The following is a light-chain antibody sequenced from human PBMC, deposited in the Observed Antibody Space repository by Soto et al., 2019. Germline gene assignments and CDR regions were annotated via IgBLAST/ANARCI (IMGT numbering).Light chain of an antibody. CDR2: DTS. Sequence: EIVLTQSPDSLSLSPGERATLSCRASQSVDSFLAWYQQKPGRTPRLLIYDTSNRATGIPARFSGSGSGTDFTLTISRLEPEDFAVYYCQVRTDWPPFKYTFGQGTKLEVK. CDR1: QSVDSF. V-gene: IGKV3-11*01. CDR3: QVRTDWPPFKYT. J-gene: IGKJ2*01.